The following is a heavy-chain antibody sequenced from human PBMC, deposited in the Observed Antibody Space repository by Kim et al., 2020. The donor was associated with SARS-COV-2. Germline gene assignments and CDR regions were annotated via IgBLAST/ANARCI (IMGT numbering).Heavy chain of an antibody. CDR1: GFTFSGSA. Sequence: GGSLRLSCAASGFTFSGSAMHWVRQASGKGLEWVGRIRSKANSYATAYAASVKGRFTISRDDSKNTAYLQMNSLKTEDTAVYYCTRPGESYGYFDWFDPWGQGTLVTVSS. V-gene: IGHV3-73*01. CDR2: IRSKANSYAT. D-gene: IGHD5-18*01. CDR3: TRPGESYGYFDWFDP. J-gene: IGHJ5*02.